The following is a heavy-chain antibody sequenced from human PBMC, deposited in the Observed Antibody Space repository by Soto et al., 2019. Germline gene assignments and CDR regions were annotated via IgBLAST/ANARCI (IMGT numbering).Heavy chain of an antibody. CDR3: ARSTIFGVVITNYYYYGMDV. D-gene: IGHD3-3*01. Sequence: XSVKVSCKASGYTFTSYGISWVRQAPGQGLEWMGWISAYNGNTNYAQKLQGRVTMTTDTSTSTAYMELRSLRSDDTAVYYCARSTIFGVVITNYYYYGMDVWGQGTTVTVSS. V-gene: IGHV1-18*01. CDR2: ISAYNGNT. CDR1: GYTFTSYG. J-gene: IGHJ6*02.